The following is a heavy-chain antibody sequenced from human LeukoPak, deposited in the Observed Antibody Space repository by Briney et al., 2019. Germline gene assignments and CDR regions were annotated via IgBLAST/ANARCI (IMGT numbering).Heavy chain of an antibody. CDR3: ARSPSYCSGGSCYSDHFDY. Sequence: ASVKVSCKSSVGTFSRYAISWVRQAPGQGLEWMGGIIPIFGTANYAQKFQGRVTIIADESTSTAYMELSSLRSEVTAVYYCARSPSYCSGGSCYSDHFDYWGQGTLVTVSS. CDR2: IIPIFGTA. J-gene: IGHJ4*02. CDR1: VGTFSRYA. D-gene: IGHD2-15*01. V-gene: IGHV1-69*01.